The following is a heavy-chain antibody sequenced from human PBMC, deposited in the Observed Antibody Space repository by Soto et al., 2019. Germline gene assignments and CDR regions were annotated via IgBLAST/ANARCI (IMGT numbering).Heavy chain of an antibody. V-gene: IGHV3-74*03. Sequence: PGGSLRLSCAASGFAFNHLWMHWVRQVPEKGLEWVSRIDSGGRSTTYAGSVKGRFTISRDNAKNTLYLQMNSLRAEDTAVYYCARFGNYYDSSGFLYWGQGTLVTVSS. J-gene: IGHJ4*02. CDR3: ARFGNYYDSSGFLY. CDR1: GFAFNHLW. D-gene: IGHD3-22*01. CDR2: IDSGGRST.